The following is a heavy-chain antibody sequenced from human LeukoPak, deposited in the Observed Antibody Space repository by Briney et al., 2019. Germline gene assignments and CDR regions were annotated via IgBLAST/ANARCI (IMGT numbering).Heavy chain of an antibody. J-gene: IGHJ5*02. CDR3: ARDLTGDQFFDP. V-gene: IGHV4-31*03. CDR2: IYYSGST. D-gene: IGHD7-27*01. CDR1: GGSISNDGYY. Sequence: SQSLSLTCNVSGGSISNDGYYWSWIRQHPGKGLEWLGYIYYSGSTYYNPSLKSRVTLSVDTSKSQFSLRLSSVTAADTAVYYCARDLTGDQFFDPWGQGTLVTVSS.